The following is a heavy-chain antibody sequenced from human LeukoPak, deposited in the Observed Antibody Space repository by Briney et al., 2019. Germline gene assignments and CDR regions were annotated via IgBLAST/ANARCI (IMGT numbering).Heavy chain of an antibody. CDR1: GFTFSSYA. CDR2: LSGSGGST. Sequence: PGGSLRLSCSASGFTFSSYAMHWVRQAPGKGLEWVSVLSGSGGSTVYADSVKGRFTISRDNSKNTLYLQMNSLRAEDTAVYYCAKDGGDIVVVPAYYGMDVWGQGTTVTVSS. V-gene: IGHV3-23*01. D-gene: IGHD2-2*01. J-gene: IGHJ6*02. CDR3: AKDGGDIVVVPAYYGMDV.